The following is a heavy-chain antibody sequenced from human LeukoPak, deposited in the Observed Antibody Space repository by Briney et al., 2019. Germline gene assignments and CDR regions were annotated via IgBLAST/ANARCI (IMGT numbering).Heavy chain of an antibody. Sequence: ASVKVSCKVSGYTLTELSMHWVRQAPGKGLEWMGGFDPEDGETIYAQKFQGRVTITADKSTSTAYMELSSLRSEDTAVYYCATEIPYYYDSSGYYPGDYWGQGTLVTVSS. CDR2: FDPEDGET. CDR3: ATEIPYYYDSSGYYPGDY. CDR1: GYTLTELS. D-gene: IGHD3-22*01. J-gene: IGHJ4*02. V-gene: IGHV1-24*01.